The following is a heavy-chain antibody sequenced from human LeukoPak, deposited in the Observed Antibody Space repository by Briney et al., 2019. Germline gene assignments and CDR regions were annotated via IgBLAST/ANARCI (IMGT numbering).Heavy chain of an antibody. Sequence: GRSLRLSCAASGFTFSSYGMHWVRQAPGKGLEWVALISYDGSNQYYADSVKGRFTVSRDNSKNTLSMQMNSLRVEDTAVYYCAKEVTSLDDWGQGALVTVSP. CDR2: ISYDGSNQ. CDR3: AKEVTSLDD. CDR1: GFTFSSYG. J-gene: IGHJ4*02. V-gene: IGHV3-30*18. D-gene: IGHD2-21*02.